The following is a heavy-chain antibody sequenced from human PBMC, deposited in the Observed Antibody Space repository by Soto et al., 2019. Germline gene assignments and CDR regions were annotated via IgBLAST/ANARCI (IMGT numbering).Heavy chain of an antibody. J-gene: IGHJ3*02. CDR3: ARAPRRGYSGYSTPAAFDI. Sequence: PSETLSLTCTVSGGSISSYYWTWIRQPPGKGLECIGYIYYSGTTNYNPSLKGRVTISVDTSKNQLSLKLSSVTAADTAVYYCARAPRRGYSGYSTPAAFDIWGQGTTVTVSS. CDR1: GGSISSYY. V-gene: IGHV4-59*01. CDR2: IYYSGTT. D-gene: IGHD5-12*01.